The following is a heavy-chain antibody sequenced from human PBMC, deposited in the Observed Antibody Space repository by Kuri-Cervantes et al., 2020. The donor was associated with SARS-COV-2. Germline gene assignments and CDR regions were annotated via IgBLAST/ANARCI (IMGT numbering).Heavy chain of an antibody. J-gene: IGHJ4*02. Sequence: SETLSLTCAVYGGSFSGYYWSWIRQPPGKGLEWIGEINHSGSTNYNPSLKSRVTISVDTSKNQFSLKLSSVTAADTAVYYCARHRKIRFLEWLSPFDYWGQGTLVTVSS. CDR1: GGSFSGYY. V-gene: IGHV4-34*01. D-gene: IGHD3-3*01. CDR2: INHSGST. CDR3: ARHRKIRFLEWLSPFDY.